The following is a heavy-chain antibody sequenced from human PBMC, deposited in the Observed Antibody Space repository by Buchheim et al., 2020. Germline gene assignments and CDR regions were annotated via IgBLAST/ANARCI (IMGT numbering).Heavy chain of an antibody. D-gene: IGHD5-18*01. V-gene: IGHV3-23*01. J-gene: IGHJ4*02. CDR1: GFTFTTSP. Sequence: EVQLLESGGGLVQPGGSPRLSCAASGFTFTTSPMSWVRQAPGKGLEWVSAISNSGGSTYYADSVKGRFTISRDNSKNTLYLQMNSLRAEDTAVYYCAKDDGIQVWFAFDYWGQGTL. CDR3: AKDDGIQVWFAFDY. CDR2: ISNSGGST.